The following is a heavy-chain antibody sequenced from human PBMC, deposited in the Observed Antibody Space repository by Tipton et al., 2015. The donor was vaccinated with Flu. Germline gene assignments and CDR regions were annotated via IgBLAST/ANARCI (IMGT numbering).Heavy chain of an antibody. CDR3: AEGSGSYAWLFDY. CDR1: GFTFSSYA. Sequence: SLRLSCAASGFTFSSYAMSWVRQAPGKGLEWVSAISGSGGSTYYADSVKGRFTISRDNSKNTLYLQMNSLRAEDTAVYYCAEGSGSYAWLFDYWGQGTLVTVSS. V-gene: IGHV3-23*01. CDR2: ISGSGGST. J-gene: IGHJ4*02. D-gene: IGHD1-26*01.